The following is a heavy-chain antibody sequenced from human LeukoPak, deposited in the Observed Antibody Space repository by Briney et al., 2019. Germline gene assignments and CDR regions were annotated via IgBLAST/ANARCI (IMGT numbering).Heavy chain of an antibody. CDR1: GGSISSYY. J-gene: IGHJ3*02. CDR2: TYTSGST. V-gene: IGHV4-4*07. Sequence: PSETLSLTCTVSGGSISSYYWSWIRQPAGKGLEWIGRTYTSGSTNYNPSLKSRVTMSVDTSKNQFSLKLSSVTAADTAVYYCARDQYSSGWYPLDAFDIWGQGTMVTVSS. CDR3: ARDQYSSGWYPLDAFDI. D-gene: IGHD6-19*01.